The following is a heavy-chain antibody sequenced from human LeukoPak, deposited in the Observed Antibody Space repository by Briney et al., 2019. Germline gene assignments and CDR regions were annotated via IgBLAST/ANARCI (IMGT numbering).Heavy chain of an antibody. Sequence: GGSLRLSCAASGFTFSSYGMHWVRQAPGKGLEWVAVISYDGSNKYYADSVKGRFTISRDNSKNTLYLQMNSLRAEDTAVYYCAREQVVVVAATGELGDRVREYYYYGMDVWGQGTTVTVSS. CDR1: GFTFSSYG. V-gene: IGHV3-30*03. D-gene: IGHD2-15*01. CDR2: ISYDGSNK. J-gene: IGHJ6*02. CDR3: AREQVVVVAATGELGDRVREYYYYGMDV.